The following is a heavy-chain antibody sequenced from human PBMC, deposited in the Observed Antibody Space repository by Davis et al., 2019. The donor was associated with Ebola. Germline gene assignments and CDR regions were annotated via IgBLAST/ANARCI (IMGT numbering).Heavy chain of an antibody. J-gene: IGHJ4*02. CDR2: INSDGSST. CDR3: ASPLGYCSSTSCPLGY. Sequence: GESLKISCAASGFTFSSYEMNWVRQAPGKGLVWVSRINSDGSSTSYADSVKGRFTISRDNAKNTLYLQMNSLRAEDTAVYYCASPLGYCSSTSCPLGYWGQGTLVTVSS. V-gene: IGHV3-74*01. D-gene: IGHD2-2*01. CDR1: GFTFSSYE.